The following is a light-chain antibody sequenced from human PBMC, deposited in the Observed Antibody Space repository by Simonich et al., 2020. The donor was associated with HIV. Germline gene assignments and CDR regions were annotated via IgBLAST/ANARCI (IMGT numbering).Light chain of an antibody. V-gene: IGKV1-NL1*01. Sequence: DIQMTQSPSSVSASVGDRVTITCGASQGISNSLAWYQQKPGKAPKLLLYAASRLESGVPSRFSGSGSGTDYTLTISSLQPEDFATYYCQQYYSTPRTFGQGTKVEIK. J-gene: IGKJ1*01. CDR1: QGISNS. CDR3: QQYYSTPRT. CDR2: AAS.